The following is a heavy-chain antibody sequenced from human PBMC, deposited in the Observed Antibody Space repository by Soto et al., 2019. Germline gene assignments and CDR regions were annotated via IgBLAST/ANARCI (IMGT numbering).Heavy chain of an antibody. CDR3: ARDSDLSNYAGDF. CDR1: GYTFINYA. CDR2: IGPYNGNT. J-gene: IGHJ4*02. V-gene: IGHV1-18*01. Sequence: QVQLVQSGAEVRKPGASVKVSCKTSGYTFINYAFNWVRQAPVQGLEWMGWIGPYNGNTNYAQKFQGRVTMTTDTSTATAYMELRSLRSGDTAVYYCARDSDLSNYAGDFWGQGTLVTVSS. D-gene: IGHD4-4*01.